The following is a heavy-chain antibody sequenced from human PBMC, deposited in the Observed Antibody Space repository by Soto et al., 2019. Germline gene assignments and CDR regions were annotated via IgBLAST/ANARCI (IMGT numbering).Heavy chain of an antibody. D-gene: IGHD2-2*01. CDR3: ARVLWVVPAAGVLDAYYYYGMDV. CDR1: GGSISSGDYY. Sequence: QVQLQESGPGLVKPSQTLSLTCTVSGGSISSGDYYWSWIRQPPGKGLEWIGYIYYSGSTYYNPSRKSRVTISVDTSKNQFSLKLSSVTAADTAVYYCARVLWVVPAAGVLDAYYYYGMDVWGQGTTVTVSS. J-gene: IGHJ6*02. V-gene: IGHV4-30-4*01. CDR2: IYYSGST.